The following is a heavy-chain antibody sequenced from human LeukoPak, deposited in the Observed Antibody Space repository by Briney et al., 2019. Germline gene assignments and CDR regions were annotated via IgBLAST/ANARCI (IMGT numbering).Heavy chain of an antibody. J-gene: IGHJ4*02. V-gene: IGHV3-7*01. CDR3: ARNNFSTFDY. Sequence: PGGSLRLSCAASGYTFSSYWVTWVRQAPGKGLEWVAIINEDASQSYYVDSVKGRCTISRDNAKNSLYLQMNSLRPEDTAVYYCARNNFSTFDYWGQGTPVTVSS. CDR2: INEDASQS. D-gene: IGHD3/OR15-3a*01. CDR1: GYTFSSYW.